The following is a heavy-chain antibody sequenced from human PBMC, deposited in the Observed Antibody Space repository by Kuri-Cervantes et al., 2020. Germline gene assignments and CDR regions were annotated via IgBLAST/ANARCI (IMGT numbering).Heavy chain of an antibody. V-gene: IGHV4-30-4*08. CDR1: GGSISSSSYY. J-gene: IGHJ3*02. Sequence: SETLSLTCTVSGGSISSSSYYWGWIRQPPGKGLEWIGYIYYSGSTYYNPSLKSRVTISVDTSKNQFSLKLSSVTAADTAVYYCASSPLSYDILTGYAFDIWGQGTMVTVSS. CDR3: ASSPLSYDILTGYAFDI. D-gene: IGHD3-9*01. CDR2: IYYSGST.